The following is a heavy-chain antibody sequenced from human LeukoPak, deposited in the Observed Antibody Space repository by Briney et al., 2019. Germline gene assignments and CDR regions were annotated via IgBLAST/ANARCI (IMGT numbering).Heavy chain of an antibody. CDR1: GGSISSGDYY. D-gene: IGHD2-15*01. J-gene: IGHJ4*02. CDR2: IYYSGTT. V-gene: IGHV4-30-4*08. CDR3: GTGCSGGSCYLG. Sequence: SETLSLTCTVSGGSISSGDYYWSWIRQPPGKGLELIGYIYYSGTTYYNPSLKSRLTISVDTSKNQFSLKLSSVTAADTAVYYCGTGCSGGSCYLGWGQGTLVTVSS.